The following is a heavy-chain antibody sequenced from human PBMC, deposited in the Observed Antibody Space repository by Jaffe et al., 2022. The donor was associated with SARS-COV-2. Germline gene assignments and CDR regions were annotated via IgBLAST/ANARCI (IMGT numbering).Heavy chain of an antibody. V-gene: IGHV4-59*12. Sequence: QVQLQESGPGLVKPSETLSLTCTVSGGSISSYYWSWIRQPPGKGLEWIGYIYYSGSTNYNPSLKSRVTISVDTSKNQFSLKLSSVTAADTAVYYCARDFGAVAGTKNWFDPWGQGTLVTVSS. J-gene: IGHJ5*02. CDR1: GGSISSYY. CDR2: IYYSGST. CDR3: ARDFGAVAGTKNWFDP. D-gene: IGHD6-19*01.